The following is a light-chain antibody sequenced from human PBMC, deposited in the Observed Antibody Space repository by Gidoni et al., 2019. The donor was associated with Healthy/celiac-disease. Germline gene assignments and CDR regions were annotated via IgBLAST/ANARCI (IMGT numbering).Light chain of an antibody. J-gene: IGLJ3*02. CDR3: ATWDDSLSVWV. V-gene: IGLV1-47*02. CDR1: SSNIGSNY. CDR2: SNN. Sequence: QSVLTQPPSASGTPAQGVTISCSGSSSNIGSNYVYWYQQLPGTAPKLLIYSNNQRPSGVPDRFSGSKSGTSASLAISGLRSEDEADYYCATWDDSLSVWVFGGGTKLTVL.